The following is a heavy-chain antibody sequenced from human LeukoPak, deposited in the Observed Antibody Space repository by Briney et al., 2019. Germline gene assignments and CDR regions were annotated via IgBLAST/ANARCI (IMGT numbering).Heavy chain of an antibody. CDR3: ATSTVTTNYYYYYMEV. V-gene: IGHV1-8*03. J-gene: IGHJ6*03. CDR1: GYTFTSYD. Sequence: GASVKVSCKASGYTFTSYDINWVRQATGQGLEWMGWMNPNSGNTGYAQKFQGRVTITRNTSISTAYMELSSLTSEDTAVYYCATSTVTTNYYYYYMEVWGKGTTVTVSS. CDR2: MNPNSGNT. D-gene: IGHD4-17*01.